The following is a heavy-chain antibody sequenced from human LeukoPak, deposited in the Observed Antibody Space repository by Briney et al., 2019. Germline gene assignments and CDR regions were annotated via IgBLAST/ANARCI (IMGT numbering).Heavy chain of an antibody. D-gene: IGHD3-9*01. J-gene: IGHJ3*02. CDR2: INHSGST. Sequence: SETLSLTCAVYGGSFSGYYWSWIRQPPGKGLEWIGEINHSGSTNYNPSLKSRVTISVDTSKNQFSLKLSSVTAADTAVYYCARGYDIRGYAFDIWGQGTMVTVSS. CDR3: ARGYDIRGYAFDI. CDR1: GGSFSGYY. V-gene: IGHV4-34*01.